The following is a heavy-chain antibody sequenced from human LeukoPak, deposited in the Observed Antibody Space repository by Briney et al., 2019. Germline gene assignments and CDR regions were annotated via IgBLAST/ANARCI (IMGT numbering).Heavy chain of an antibody. Sequence: ASVKISCKASGYTFTSYAMNWVRQAPGQGLEWMGWINTNTGNPTYAQGFTGRFVFSLDTSVSTAYLQISSLKAEDTAVYYCAREGEGGSYYAFDYWGQGTLVTVSS. V-gene: IGHV7-4-1*02. CDR1: GYTFTSYA. CDR2: INTNTGNP. J-gene: IGHJ4*02. D-gene: IGHD1-26*01. CDR3: AREGEGGSYYAFDY.